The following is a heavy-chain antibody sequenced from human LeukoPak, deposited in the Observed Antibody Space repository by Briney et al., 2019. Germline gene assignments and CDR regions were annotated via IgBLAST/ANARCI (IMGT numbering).Heavy chain of an antibody. J-gene: IGHJ4*02. V-gene: IGHV3-11*01. CDR3: ARSIGAGNSVYFDY. Sequence: GGSLRLSCAASGFTFSDYYMSWVRQAPGKGLEWVSYIGSSGNTIYYADSVKGPFTLSRDNAKNSLYLQMNSLRAEDTAVYYCARSIGAGNSVYFDYWGQGTLVTVSS. CDR1: GFTFSDYY. CDR2: IGSSGNTI. D-gene: IGHD4-23*01.